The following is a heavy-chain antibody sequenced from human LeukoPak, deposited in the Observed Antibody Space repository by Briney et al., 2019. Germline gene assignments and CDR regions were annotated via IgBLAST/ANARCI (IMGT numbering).Heavy chain of an antibody. V-gene: IGHV4-34*01. CDR3: ARLGDY. Sequence: PSETLSLTCAVYGGSFSGYYWSWIRQPPGKGLEWTGEINHSGSTNYNPSLKSRVTISVDTSKNQFSLKLSSVTAADTAVYYCARLGDYWGQGTLVTVSS. J-gene: IGHJ4*02. CDR1: GGSFSGYY. CDR2: INHSGST.